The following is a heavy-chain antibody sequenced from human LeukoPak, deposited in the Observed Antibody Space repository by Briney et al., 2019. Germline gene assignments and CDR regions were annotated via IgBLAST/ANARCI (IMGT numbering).Heavy chain of an antibody. Sequence: GASVKVSCKASGYTFTSYYMHLVRQAPGQGLEWMGWMNPNSGNTGYAQKFQGRVTITRNTAISTAYMELSSLRSEDTAVYYCARGVDIVVVPAATKPTFYYYYCMDVWGKGTTVTVSS. D-gene: IGHD2-2*03. J-gene: IGHJ6*03. CDR3: ARGVDIVVVPAATKPTFYYYYCMDV. CDR2: MNPNSGNT. CDR1: GYTFTSYY. V-gene: IGHV1-8*03.